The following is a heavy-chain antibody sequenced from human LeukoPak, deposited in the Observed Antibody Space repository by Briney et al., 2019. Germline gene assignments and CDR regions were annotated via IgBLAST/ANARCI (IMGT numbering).Heavy chain of an antibody. J-gene: IGHJ4*02. D-gene: IGHD4-23*01. CDR1: GGSFSGYY. CDR3: AREAITNRTVV. CDR2: INHSGST. V-gene: IGHV4-34*01. Sequence: SETLSLTCAVYGGSFSGYYWSWIRQPPGKGLEWIGEINHSGSTNYNPSLKSRVTISVDTSKNQFSLKLSSVTAADTAVYYCAREAITNRTVVWGQGTLVTVSS.